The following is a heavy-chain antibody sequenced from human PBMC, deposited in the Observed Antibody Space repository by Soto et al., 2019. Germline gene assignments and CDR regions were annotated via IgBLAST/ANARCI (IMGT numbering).Heavy chain of an antibody. J-gene: IGHJ5*02. D-gene: IGHD6-13*01. V-gene: IGHV3-21*01. CDR3: ARDWVLAAAGGMNWFDL. CDR2: ISSCSSYI. CDR1: GFTFSSYS. Sequence: PGGSLRLSCAASGFTFSSYSMNWVRQAPGKGLEWVSSISSCSSYIYYADSVKGRFTISRDNAKNSLYLQMNSLRAEDTAVYYCARDWVLAAAGGMNWFDLWGQGTLVTVSS.